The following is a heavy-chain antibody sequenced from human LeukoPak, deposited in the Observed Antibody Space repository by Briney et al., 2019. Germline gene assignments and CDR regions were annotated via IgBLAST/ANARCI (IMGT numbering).Heavy chain of an antibody. Sequence: GGSLRLSCAASGFTFSSYSMNWVRQAPGKGLEWVSSISSSSSYIYYADSVKGRFTISRDNAKNSLYLQMNSLRAEDTAVYYCARELVATTNPYYFDYWGQGTLVTVPS. CDR1: GFTFSSYS. CDR3: ARELVATTNPYYFDY. CDR2: ISSSSSYI. J-gene: IGHJ4*02. D-gene: IGHD5-12*01. V-gene: IGHV3-21*01.